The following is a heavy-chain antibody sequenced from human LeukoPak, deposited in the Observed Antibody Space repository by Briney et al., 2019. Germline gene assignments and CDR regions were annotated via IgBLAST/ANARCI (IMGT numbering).Heavy chain of an antibody. D-gene: IGHD3-22*01. Sequence: SSETLSLTCTVSGGSIKNYYWSWIRQPPGKGPEWIGYIYSSGSTNYKPSLKSRVTISVDTSKNQYSLRLSSVTAADTAVYFCARRYDTSGFYYFDYWGHGTLVTVPS. CDR2: IYSSGST. V-gene: IGHV4-59*08. J-gene: IGHJ4*01. CDR1: GGSIKNYY. CDR3: ARRYDTSGFYYFDY.